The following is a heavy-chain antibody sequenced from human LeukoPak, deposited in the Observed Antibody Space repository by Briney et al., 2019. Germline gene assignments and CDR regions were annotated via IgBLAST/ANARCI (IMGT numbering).Heavy chain of an antibody. Sequence: SETLSLTCSVSGGSISSGSYYWSWIRQPAGKGLEWSGRIYTSGSTNYNPALKSRVTISVDTSKNQFSLKLSAVTAADTAVYYCARDDWYFDLWGRGTLVTVSS. J-gene: IGHJ2*01. V-gene: IGHV4-61*02. CDR3: ARDDWYFDL. CDR2: IYTSGST. CDR1: GGSISSGSYY.